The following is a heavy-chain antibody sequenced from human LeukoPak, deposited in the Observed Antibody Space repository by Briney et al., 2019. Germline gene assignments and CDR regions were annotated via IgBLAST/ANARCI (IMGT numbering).Heavy chain of an antibody. CDR2: MSPDGNIK. Sequence: GGSLRLSCTASGFIFSNYVIHWVRQAPGKGLEWVAVMSPDGNIKIYTDSVEGRFTISRDNSKNTLYLEMNSLRTEDTAVYYCARDPIISAPDYFDFXGQGTLVTVSS. CDR3: ARDPIISAPDYFDF. V-gene: IGHV3-30-3*01. J-gene: IGHJ4*02. CDR1: GFIFSNYV. D-gene: IGHD1-14*01.